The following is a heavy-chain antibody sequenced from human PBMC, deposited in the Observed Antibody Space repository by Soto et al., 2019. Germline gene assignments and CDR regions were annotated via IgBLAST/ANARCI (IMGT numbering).Heavy chain of an antibody. CDR1: GFTLSDYG. CDR3: ARDPGRDSPIDY. J-gene: IGHJ4*02. D-gene: IGHD3-22*01. Sequence: QVQLVESGGGVVQPGRSLRLSCTASGFTLSDYGMHWVRQAPGKGLEWVAVIWHDGGEKYYADSVTGRFTISRDNSKNTVHLPSDSLGTEDTALYYCARDPGRDSPIDYWGQGTLVTVSS. CDR2: IWHDGGEK. V-gene: IGHV3-33*01.